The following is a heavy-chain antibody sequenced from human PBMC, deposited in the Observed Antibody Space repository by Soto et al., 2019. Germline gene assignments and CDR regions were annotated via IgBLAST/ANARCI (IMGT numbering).Heavy chain of an antibody. V-gene: IGHV1-18*01. CDR1: GYTFTSYG. Sequence: QVQLVQPGTEMKKPGASVKVSCKASGYTFTSYGISWVRQAPGQGLEWMGWISGYNGNANYAQKLQGRVTMTTDTSTRTVYMELRSLRSDDTAVYYCVRSFDIWGQGTMVTVSS. CDR3: VRSFDI. J-gene: IGHJ3*02. CDR2: ISGYNGNA.